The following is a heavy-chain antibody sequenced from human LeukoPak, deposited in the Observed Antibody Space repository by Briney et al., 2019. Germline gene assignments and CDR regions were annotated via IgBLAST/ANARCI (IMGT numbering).Heavy chain of an antibody. CDR1: VYTFTDYF. CDR2: VVPVDVVA. Sequence: ASVRVSFKDSVYTFTDYFIHWVPQAPGKGVGWMGHVVPVDVVAVYADKFQRRVSFSADTSTGTVYIDVSSPTSDDSAVYYCAKVSSTLAAAGALSFDYWGQRTLVTVSS. V-gene: IGHV1-69-2*01. D-gene: IGHD6-13*01. J-gene: IGHJ4*02. CDR3: AKVSSTLAAAGALSFDY.